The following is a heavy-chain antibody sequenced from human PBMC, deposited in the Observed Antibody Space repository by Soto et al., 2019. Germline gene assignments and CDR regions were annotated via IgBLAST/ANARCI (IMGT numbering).Heavy chain of an antibody. V-gene: IGHV4-31*03. CDR3: VRANYYDSSGYYYYYYYYGMDV. D-gene: IGHD3-22*01. CDR2: IYYSGST. J-gene: IGHJ6*02. Sequence: PSETLSLSCTVSGGSISSGGYYWSWIRQHPGKGREWIGYIYYSGSTYYNPSLKSRVTISVDTSKNQFSLKLSSVTAADTAVYYCVRANYYDSSGYYYYYYYYGMDVWGQGTTVTVSS. CDR1: GGSISSGGYY.